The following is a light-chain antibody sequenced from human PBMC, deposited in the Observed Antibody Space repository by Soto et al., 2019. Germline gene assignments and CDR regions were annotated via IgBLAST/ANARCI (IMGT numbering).Light chain of an antibody. CDR2: RNN. Sequence: QAVVTQPPSASGTPGQRVTISCSGSTSNIGNNYVCWFQQLPGTAPKLLIYRNNQRPSGVPDRFSGSKSGTSASLAISGIRSEDEADYYCAAWDDSLNGVVFGGGTKLTVL. J-gene: IGLJ3*02. CDR1: TSNIGNNY. V-gene: IGLV1-47*01. CDR3: AAWDDSLNGVV.